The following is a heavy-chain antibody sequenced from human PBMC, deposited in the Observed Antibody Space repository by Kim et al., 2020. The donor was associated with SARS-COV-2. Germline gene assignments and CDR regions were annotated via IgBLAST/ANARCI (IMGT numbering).Heavy chain of an antibody. D-gene: IGHD6-13*01. CDR3: ARDMAAAGTNYYYYGMDV. J-gene: IGHJ6*02. Sequence: KGRFTIPRDNAKNSLYLQMSSLRAEDTAVYYCARDMAAAGTNYYYYGMDVWGQGTTVTVSS. V-gene: IGHV3-11*06.